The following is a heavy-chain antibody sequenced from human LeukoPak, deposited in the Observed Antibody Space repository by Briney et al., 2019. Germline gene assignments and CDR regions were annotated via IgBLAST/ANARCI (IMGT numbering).Heavy chain of an antibody. Sequence: GGSLRLSCAGSGLTFNNYAMHWVRQPPGKGLEWVSGISWNSGSIDYADSVKGRFTISRDNAKNSLYLQMNSLRVEDTAFYYCAKDNRRHYTSGPNPDSLHWGQGALVTVSS. V-gene: IGHV3-9*01. D-gene: IGHD6-19*01. J-gene: IGHJ4*02. CDR1: GLTFNNYA. CDR2: ISWNSGSI. CDR3: AKDNRRHYTSGPNPDSLH.